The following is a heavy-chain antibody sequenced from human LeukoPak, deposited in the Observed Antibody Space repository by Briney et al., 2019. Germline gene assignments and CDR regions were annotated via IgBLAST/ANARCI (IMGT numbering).Heavy chain of an antibody. CDR2: IYYSGST. J-gene: IGHJ4*02. Sequence: SXTLXLTCTVSGGSISSYYWSWLRQPPGKGVEWMGHIYYSGSTNYNSSLNSRLTISVDTSKNQISLKLSSVTAADTAVYYCARKGVSDLYYFDSWGQGTLVTVSS. V-gene: IGHV4-59*08. CDR3: ARKGVSDLYYFDS. CDR1: GGSISSYY. D-gene: IGHD3-16*01.